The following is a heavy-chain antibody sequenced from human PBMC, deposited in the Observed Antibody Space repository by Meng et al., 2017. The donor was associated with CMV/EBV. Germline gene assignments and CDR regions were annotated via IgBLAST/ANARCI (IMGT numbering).Heavy chain of an antibody. CDR1: GGSISSYY. J-gene: IGHJ4*02. V-gene: IGHV4-4*07. CDR3: ARHGDTAMVVGIDY. Sequence: QVELQGAGPGVVKLSETLSLTCTVSGGSISSYYWSWIRQPAGKGLEWIGRIYTSGSTNYNPSLKSRVTMSVDTSKNQFSLKLSSVTAADTAVYYCARHGDTAMVVGIDYWGQGTLVTVSS. D-gene: IGHD5-18*01. CDR2: IYTSGST.